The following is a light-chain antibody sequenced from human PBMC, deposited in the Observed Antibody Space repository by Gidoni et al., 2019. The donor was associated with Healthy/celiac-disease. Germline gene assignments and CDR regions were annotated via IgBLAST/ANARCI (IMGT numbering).Light chain of an antibody. CDR2: GAS. CDR1: QSVSSN. CDR3: QQYNNWPPWT. V-gene: IGKV3-15*01. Sequence: EIVMTQSPATLSVSPGERATLSCRASQSVSSNLAWYQQKPGQAPRLLLYGASTRATGIPARFSGSGSGTEFTLTISSLQSEDFAVYYCQQYNNWPPWTFGGGTKVEIK. J-gene: IGKJ4*01.